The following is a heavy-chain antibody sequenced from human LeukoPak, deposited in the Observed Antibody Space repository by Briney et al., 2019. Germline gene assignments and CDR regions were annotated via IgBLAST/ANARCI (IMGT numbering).Heavy chain of an antibody. CDR2: MSFGGSTK. D-gene: IGHD5-18*01. J-gene: IGHJ3*02. CDR3: AKGRQQWWTFDALDI. CDR1: GFTPSSYA. Sequence: PGGSLRLSCAASGFTPSSYALHWGRQTPGKGLEWVAVMSFGGSTKYYADSVKGRFSISRDNSKNTLYLQMNSLTPDDTAVYYCAKGRQQWWTFDALDIWGQGTMVTVSS. V-gene: IGHV3-30-3*01.